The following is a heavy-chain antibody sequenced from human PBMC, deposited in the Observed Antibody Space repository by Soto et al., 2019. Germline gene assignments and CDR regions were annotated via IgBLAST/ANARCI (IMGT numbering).Heavy chain of an antibody. CDR2: IYYSGSTYYN. V-gene: IGHV4-31*03. Sequence: QVQLQESGPGLVKPSQTLSLTCTVSGGSISSGGYYWSWIRQHPGKGLVWIGYIYYSGSTYYNYYNPSLKSRVTISVDTSKNQFSLKLSSVTAADTAVYYCARTPLLWGQGTLVTVSS. D-gene: IGHD1-26*01. CDR3: ARTPLL. CDR1: GGSISSGGYY. J-gene: IGHJ4*02.